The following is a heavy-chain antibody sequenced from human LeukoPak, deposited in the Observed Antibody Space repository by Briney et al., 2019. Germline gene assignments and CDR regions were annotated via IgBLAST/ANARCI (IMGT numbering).Heavy chain of an antibody. J-gene: IGHJ4*02. CDR3: ARSESTMTTWSMDY. D-gene: IGHD5-24*01. V-gene: IGHV3-7*01. CDR1: GFPFSRYW. CDR2: IKQEGSER. Sequence: PGGSLGLSRATSGFPFSRYWMTWVRQAPGKGLEWVAYIKQEGSERYYGDSVEGRFTISRDNARNSVYLQMNSLRAEDTATYYCARSESTMTTWSMDYWGQGILVTVSS.